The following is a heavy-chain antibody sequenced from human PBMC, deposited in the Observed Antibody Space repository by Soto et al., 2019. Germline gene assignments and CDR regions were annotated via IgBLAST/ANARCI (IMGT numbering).Heavy chain of an antibody. J-gene: IGHJ6*02. CDR1: GGSVSSGSYY. CDR2: IYYSGST. D-gene: IGHD3-10*01. V-gene: IGHV4-61*01. CDR3: ARGFRGVIIPTMYGMDV. Sequence: QVQLQESGPGLVKPSETLSLTCTVSGGSVSSGSYYWSWIRQPPGKGLEWIGYIYYSGSTNYNPSLKSRVTISVDTSKNQFSLKLSSVTAADTAVYYCARGFRGVIIPTMYGMDVWGQGTTVTVSS.